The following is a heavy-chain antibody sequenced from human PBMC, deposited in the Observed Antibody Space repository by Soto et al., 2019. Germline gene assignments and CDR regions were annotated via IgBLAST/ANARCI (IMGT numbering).Heavy chain of an antibody. V-gene: IGHV3-49*03. D-gene: IGHD3-10*01. CDR1: GFTFGDYA. CDR3: ARRKLLDY. J-gene: IGHJ4*02. CDR2: IRSNPYGGTT. Sequence: GGSLRLSCTTSGFTFGDYAMSWFRQAPGKGLEWIGYIRSNPYGGTTEYAASVKGRFTISRDDSKRVAHLQMNSLESEDTAVYYCARRKLLDYWGQGSLVIVSS.